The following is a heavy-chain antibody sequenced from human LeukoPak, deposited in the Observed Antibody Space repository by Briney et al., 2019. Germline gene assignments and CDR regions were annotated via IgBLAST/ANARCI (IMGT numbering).Heavy chain of an antibody. V-gene: IGHV3-23*01. CDR1: GFTFSIYA. Sequence: PGESLRLSCAASGFTFSIYAMSWVRQAQGEGLGWVSAISGSGGSTYYADSVKGRFTISRDNSKNTLYLQMNSLRAEDTAVYYCANRGFVFGEFSDYWGQGTLVTVSS. CDR3: ANRGFVFGEFSDY. J-gene: IGHJ4*02. CDR2: ISGSGGST. D-gene: IGHD3-10*01.